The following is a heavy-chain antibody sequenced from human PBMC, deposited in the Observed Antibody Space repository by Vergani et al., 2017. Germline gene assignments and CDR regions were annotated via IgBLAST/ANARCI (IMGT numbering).Heavy chain of an antibody. D-gene: IGHD3-22*01. CDR2: ISGSGGST. J-gene: IGHJ4*02. CDR1: GFTFSSYA. V-gene: IGHV3-23*01. Sequence: EVQLLESGGGLVQPGGSLRLSCAASGFTFSSYAMSWVRQAPGKGLEWVSAISGSGGSTYYAESVKGRFTISRDNSKTTLYLQMNSLRAEDTAVYYCAKSAYYYDSSGDYWGQGTLVTVSS. CDR3: AKSAYYYDSSGDY.